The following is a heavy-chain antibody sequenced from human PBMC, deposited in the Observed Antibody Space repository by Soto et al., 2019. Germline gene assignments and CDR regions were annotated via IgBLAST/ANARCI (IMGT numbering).Heavy chain of an antibody. V-gene: IGHV3-21*01. CDR1: GFTFSSYS. CDR3: ARDLVAVAGQNAFDI. CDR2: ISSSSSYI. D-gene: IGHD6-19*01. J-gene: IGHJ3*02. Sequence: GGALRLCCAASGFTFSSYSMNWVRQAPGKGLEWVSSISSSSSYIYYADSVKGRFTISRDNAKNSLYLQMNSLRAEDTAVYYCARDLVAVAGQNAFDIWGQGTMVTVS.